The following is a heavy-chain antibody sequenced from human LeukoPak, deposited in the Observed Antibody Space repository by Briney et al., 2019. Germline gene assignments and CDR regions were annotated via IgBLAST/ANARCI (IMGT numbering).Heavy chain of an antibody. Sequence: SETLSLTCSVSGYSISSGYYWGWIRQPPGKGLEWIGYIYHSGSAYYNPSLKSRVTISVDRSKNQFSLKLSSVTAADTAVYYCASSPRGLSTYYFDYWGQGTLVTVSS. V-gene: IGHV4-38-2*01. CDR3: ASSPRGLSTYYFDY. D-gene: IGHD3-10*01. CDR2: IYHSGSA. CDR1: GYSISSGYY. J-gene: IGHJ4*02.